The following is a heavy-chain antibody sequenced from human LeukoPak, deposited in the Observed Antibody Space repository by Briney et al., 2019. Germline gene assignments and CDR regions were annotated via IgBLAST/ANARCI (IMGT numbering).Heavy chain of an antibody. J-gene: IGHJ4*02. V-gene: IGHV4-4*02. CDR1: SGSVSSSNW. CDR2: IYHSGNT. D-gene: IGHD3-22*01. CDR3: ARGARHYDTTGYYWYFDS. Sequence: SGTLSLTCAVSSGSVSSSNWLNWVRQPPGKGLEWIGEIYHSGNTNYNQSLKSRVTISVDKSRKKFSLKLSSVTAADTAVYFCARGARHYDTTGYYWYFDSWGQGALVTVFS.